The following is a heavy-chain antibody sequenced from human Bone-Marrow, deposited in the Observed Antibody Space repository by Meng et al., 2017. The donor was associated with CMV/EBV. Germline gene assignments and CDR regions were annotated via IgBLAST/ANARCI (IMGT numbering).Heavy chain of an antibody. J-gene: IGHJ4*02. D-gene: IGHD7-27*01. CDR2: TYYRSKWYN. CDR3: ARDRDSLGYFDY. V-gene: IGHV6-1*01. CDR1: GESVSSNSAA. Sequence: SGESVSSNSAAWNWIRQSPSRGLEWLGRTYYRSKWYNDYAVSVKSRITINPDTSKNQFSLQLNSVTPEDTAVYYCARDRDSLGYFDYWGQGTLVTVSS.